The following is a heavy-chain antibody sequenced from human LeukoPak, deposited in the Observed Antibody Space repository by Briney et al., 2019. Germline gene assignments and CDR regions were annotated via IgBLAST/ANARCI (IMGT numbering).Heavy chain of an antibody. J-gene: IGHJ5*02. CDR3: ARGGLEYCSSASCYARFDP. D-gene: IGHD2-2*01. CDR1: GGSINSGSHY. Sequence: SETLSLTCTVSGGSINSGSHYWGWLRQPPGKGLEWIGSIYYTGKTYYNPSLKSRATMSVDTSKNHFSLTLSSVTAADTAVYYCARGGLEYCSSASCYARFDPWGQGTLVTVSS. V-gene: IGHV4-39*02. CDR2: IYYTGKT.